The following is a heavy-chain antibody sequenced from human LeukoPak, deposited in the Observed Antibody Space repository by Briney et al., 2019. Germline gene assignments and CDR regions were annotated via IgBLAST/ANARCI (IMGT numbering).Heavy chain of an antibody. CDR3: ARGDSGKWNFKRGFDY. Sequence: GGSLRLSCAVSGFIVSSNYMTWVRQAPGKGLEWVSVIYSGGRTYYADSVKGRFTISRDNSENTVYLQMNSLRGEDTAVYYCARGDSGKWNFKRGFDYWGQGTLVTISS. D-gene: IGHD1-26*01. CDR1: GFIVSSNY. J-gene: IGHJ4*02. V-gene: IGHV3-53*01. CDR2: IYSGGRT.